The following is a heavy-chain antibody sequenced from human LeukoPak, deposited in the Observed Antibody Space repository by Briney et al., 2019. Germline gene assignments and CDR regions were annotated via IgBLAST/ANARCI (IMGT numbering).Heavy chain of an antibody. V-gene: IGHV4-31*03. CDR3: ARDIVVVPAAKGGRGMDV. J-gene: IGHJ6*02. CDR1: GGSISSGGYY. D-gene: IGHD2-2*01. Sequence: TSETLSLTCTVSGGSISSGGYYWSWIRQHPGKGLEWIGYIYYSGSTYYNPSLKSRVTISVDTSKNQFSLKLSSVTAADTAVYYCARDIVVVPAAKGGRGMDVWGQGTTVTVSS. CDR2: IYYSGST.